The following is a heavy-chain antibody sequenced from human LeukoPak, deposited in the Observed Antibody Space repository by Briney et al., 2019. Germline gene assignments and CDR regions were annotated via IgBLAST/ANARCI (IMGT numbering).Heavy chain of an antibody. J-gene: IGHJ4*02. Sequence: SETLSLTCAVYGGSFSGYSWNWIRQPPGKGLEWIGEINHSGSPNYKSSLKSRITISADTSKKQVSLRLNSVTAADTAVDYCARTNYHQPRVLSDWGRGTLVTVSS. CDR1: GGSFSGYS. V-gene: IGHV4-34*01. CDR2: INHSGSP. CDR3: ARTNYHQPRVLSD. D-gene: IGHD5-24*01.